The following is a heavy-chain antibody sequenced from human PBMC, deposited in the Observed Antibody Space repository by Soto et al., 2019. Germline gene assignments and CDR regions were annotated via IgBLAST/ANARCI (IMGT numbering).Heavy chain of an antibody. CDR3: ARDRPNYGGNLPIDAFDI. CDR1: GGSISSYY. D-gene: IGHD4-17*01. Sequence: SETLSLTCTVSGGSISSYYWSWIRQPPGKGLEWIGYIYYSGSTNYNPSLKSRVTISVDTSKNQFSLKLSSVTAADTAVYYCARDRPNYGGNLPIDAFDIWCQGTMVTVSS. CDR2: IYYSGST. J-gene: IGHJ3*02. V-gene: IGHV4-59*01.